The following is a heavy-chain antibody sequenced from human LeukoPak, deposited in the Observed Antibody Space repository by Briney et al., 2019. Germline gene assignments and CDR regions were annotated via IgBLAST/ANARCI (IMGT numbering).Heavy chain of an antibody. Sequence: SETLSLTCTVSGGSISSYYWSWIRRPPGKGLEWIGYIYNSGSTNYNPSLKSRVTISVDMSKNQFSLKLSSVTAADTAVYYCAREITTTDYFDYWGQGTLVTVSS. CDR2: IYNSGST. J-gene: IGHJ4*02. V-gene: IGHV4-4*08. CDR3: AREITTTDYFDY. D-gene: IGHD3-22*01. CDR1: GGSISSYY.